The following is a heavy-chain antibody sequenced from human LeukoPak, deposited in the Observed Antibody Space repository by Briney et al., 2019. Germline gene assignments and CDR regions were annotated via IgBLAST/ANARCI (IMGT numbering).Heavy chain of an antibody. CDR2: INHSGST. V-gene: IGHV4-34*01. J-gene: IGHJ6*03. Sequence: SETLSLTCAVYGGSFSGYYWSWIRQPPGKGLEWIGEINHSGSTNYNPSLKSRVTISVDASKNQFSLKLSSVTAADTAVYYCARWVVAADYYYYMDVWGKGTTVTVSS. CDR1: GGSFSGYY. D-gene: IGHD2-15*01. CDR3: ARWVVAADYYYYMDV.